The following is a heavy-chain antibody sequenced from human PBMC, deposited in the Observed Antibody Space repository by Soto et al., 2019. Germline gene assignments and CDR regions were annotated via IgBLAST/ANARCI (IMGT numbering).Heavy chain of an antibody. V-gene: IGHV4-4*02. CDR2: THHSGTT. Sequence: QVQLQESGPGLVKPSGTLSLTCAVSGGSISSSNWWSWVRQPPGKGLEWIGETHHSGTTNYNPSLKSRVNISIDKSKNQFSLKMRSVTAADTAVYYCARAGSGSSFLDHWGQGTLVTVSS. CDR3: ARAGSGSSFLDH. CDR1: GGSISSSNW. J-gene: IGHJ4*02. D-gene: IGHD3-10*01.